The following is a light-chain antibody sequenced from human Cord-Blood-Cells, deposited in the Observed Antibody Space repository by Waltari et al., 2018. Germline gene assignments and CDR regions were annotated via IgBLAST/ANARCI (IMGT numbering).Light chain of an antibody. CDR1: QSVLYSSNNKNY. V-gene: IGKV4-1*01. J-gene: IGKJ3*01. CDR2: WAS. Sequence: DIVMTQSPDSLAVSLGERATIHCKSSQSVLYSSNNKNYLAWYQQKPGQPPKLLIYWASTRESGVPDQFSGSGSGTDFTLTISSLQAEDVAVYYCQQYYSTPFTFGPGTKVDIK. CDR3: QQYYSTPFT.